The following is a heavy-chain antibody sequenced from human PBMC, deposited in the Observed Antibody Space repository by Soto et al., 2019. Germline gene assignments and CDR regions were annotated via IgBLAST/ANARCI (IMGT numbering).Heavy chain of an antibody. CDR2: ISGSGGST. Sequence: EVQLLESGGGLVQPGGSLRLSCAASGFTFSSYAMSWVRQAPGKGLEWVSAISGSGGSTYYADSVKGRFTISRDNSKNTLYLQMNSLRAEDTAVYCCAKDRAYCGGDCYTRGYFDYWGQGTLVTVSS. CDR3: AKDRAYCGGDCYTRGYFDY. CDR1: GFTFSSYA. J-gene: IGHJ4*02. V-gene: IGHV3-23*01. D-gene: IGHD2-21*02.